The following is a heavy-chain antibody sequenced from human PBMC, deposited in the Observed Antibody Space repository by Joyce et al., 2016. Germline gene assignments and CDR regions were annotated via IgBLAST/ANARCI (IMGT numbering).Heavy chain of an antibody. CDR3: ANSLSDAGVFDY. CDR2: IYYRGST. CDR1: GGSISSDTYY. J-gene: IGHJ4*02. D-gene: IGHD1-14*01. V-gene: IGHV4-31*03. Sequence: QVQLQESGPGLLKPSQTLSLTCTVSGGSISSDTYYWSWIRQLPGKGLEWIGYIYYRGSTHYNPSLSSRATISLDTAKNHFSLKRSSVTAADTAGYHCANSLSDAGVFDYWGQGTVVTVSS.